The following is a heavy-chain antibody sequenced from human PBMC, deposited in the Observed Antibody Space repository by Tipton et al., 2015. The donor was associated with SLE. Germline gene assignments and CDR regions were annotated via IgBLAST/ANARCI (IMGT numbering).Heavy chain of an antibody. J-gene: IGHJ6*03. CDR3: ARGRRRDYYYYSYMDV. CDR2: IYYSGST. Sequence: TLSLTCTVSDGSITNYYWSWIRQPPGKGLEWIGSIYYSGSTNYNPSLKSRVTMSMDTSNNQFSLKLSSVTAADTAVYYCARGRRRDYYYYSYMDVWGKGTTVTVSS. CDR1: DGSITNYY. V-gene: IGHV4-59*01.